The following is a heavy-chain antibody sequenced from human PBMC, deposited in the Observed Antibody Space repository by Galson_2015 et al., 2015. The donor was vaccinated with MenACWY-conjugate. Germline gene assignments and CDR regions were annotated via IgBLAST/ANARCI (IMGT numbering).Heavy chain of an antibody. CDR3: TAACSSCRPEYFQD. J-gene: IGHJ1*01. CDR1: GFTFSSYA. Sequence: SLRLSCAVSGFTFSSYAMSWVRQAPGKGLEWVSTTSGSGGRVFYADSVKGRFTISRDNSKNTLYLQMNSLKTEDTGVYYCTAACSSCRPEYFQDWGQGSLVTVSS. CDR2: TSGSGGRV. D-gene: IGHD6-13*01. V-gene: IGHV3-23*01.